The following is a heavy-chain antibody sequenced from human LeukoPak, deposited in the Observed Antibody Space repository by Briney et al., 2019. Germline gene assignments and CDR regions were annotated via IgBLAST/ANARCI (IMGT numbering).Heavy chain of an antibody. D-gene: IGHD4-17*01. V-gene: IGHV3-30*18. CDR3: AKSAYGSGFDY. Sequence: GGSLRLSCAASGFTFSSCGMHWVRQAPGKGLEWVAVISYDGSNKYYADSVKGRFTISRDNSKNTLYLQMNSLRAEDTAVYYCAKSAYGSGFDYWGQGTLVTVSS. CDR1: GFTFSSCG. J-gene: IGHJ4*02. CDR2: ISYDGSNK.